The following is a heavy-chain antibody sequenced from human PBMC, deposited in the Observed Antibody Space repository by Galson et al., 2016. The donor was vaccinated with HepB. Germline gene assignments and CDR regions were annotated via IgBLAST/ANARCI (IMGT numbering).Heavy chain of an antibody. CDR1: GYIFANYG. V-gene: IGHV1-18*01. D-gene: IGHD1-14*01. Sequence: SVKVSCKASGYIFANYGITWVREAPGQGLEWMGWISPSQGNTKYAQTFQDRVTMTTDTSTSKAYMELRSLQFDDTAIYYCSRGPDPASYWGQGTLVTVSS. CDR3: SRGPDPASY. CDR2: ISPSQGNT. J-gene: IGHJ4*02.